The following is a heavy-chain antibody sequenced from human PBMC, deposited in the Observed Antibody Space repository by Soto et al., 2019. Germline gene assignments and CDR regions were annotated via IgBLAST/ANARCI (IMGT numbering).Heavy chain of an antibody. CDR3: ARHEGGSYSGLTNDAFDI. CDR2: IYPGDSDT. Sequence: LGESLKISCKGSGYSFTSYWIGWVLQMPWKGLEWMGIIYPGDSDTRYSPSFQGQVTISADKSISTAYLQWSSLKASDTAMYYCARHEGGSYSGLTNDAFDIWGQGTMVTVSS. J-gene: IGHJ3*02. V-gene: IGHV5-51*01. D-gene: IGHD1-26*01. CDR1: GYSFTSYW.